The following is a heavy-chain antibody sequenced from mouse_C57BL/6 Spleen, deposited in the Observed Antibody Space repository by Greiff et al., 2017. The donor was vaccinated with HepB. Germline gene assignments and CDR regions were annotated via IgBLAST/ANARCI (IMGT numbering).Heavy chain of an antibody. Sequence: EVKLVESGEGLVKPGGSLKLSCAASGFTFSSYAMSWVRQTPEKRLQWVAYISSGGDYLYYADTVKGRFTISRDNARNTLYLQMSSMKSEDTAMYYCTSPNYGSPSDYAMDYWGQGTSVTVSS. V-gene: IGHV5-9-1*02. CDR3: TSPNYGSPSDYAMDY. CDR1: GFTFSSYA. CDR2: ISSGGDYL. J-gene: IGHJ4*01. D-gene: IGHD1-1*01.